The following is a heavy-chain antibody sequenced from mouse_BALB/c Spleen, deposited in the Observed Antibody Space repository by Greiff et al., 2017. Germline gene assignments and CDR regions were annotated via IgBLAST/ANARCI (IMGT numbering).Heavy chain of an antibody. CDR2: IWAGGST. Sequence: VQGVESGPGLVAPSQSLSITCTVSGFSLTSYGVHWVRQPPGKGLEWLGVIWAGGSTNYNSALMSRLSISKDNSKSQVFLKMNSLQTDDTAMYYCASSTVVATEAMDYWGQGTSVTVSS. V-gene: IGHV2-9*02. D-gene: IGHD1-1*01. CDR3: ASSTVVATEAMDY. J-gene: IGHJ4*01. CDR1: GFSLTSYG.